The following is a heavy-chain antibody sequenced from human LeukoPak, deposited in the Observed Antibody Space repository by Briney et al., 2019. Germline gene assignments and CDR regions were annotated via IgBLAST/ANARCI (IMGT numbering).Heavy chain of an antibody. Sequence: PSETLSLTCTVSGGSMSSYYWSWIRRPPGKQLEWIGYIYYSGSTTYSPSLKSRVTISVDTSKNEFSLKLSSVTAADTAVYYCARYGLIRGFEYWGQGTLVTVSS. D-gene: IGHD3-16*01. CDR3: ARYGLIRGFEY. V-gene: IGHV4-59*01. CDR1: GGSMSSYY. J-gene: IGHJ4*02. CDR2: IYYSGST.